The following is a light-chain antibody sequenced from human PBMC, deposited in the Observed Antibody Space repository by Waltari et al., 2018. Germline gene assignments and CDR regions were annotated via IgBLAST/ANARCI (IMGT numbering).Light chain of an antibody. CDR2: GAS. CDR1: QDIRSW. V-gene: IGKV1-12*01. CDR3: QQAHTFPPT. Sequence: IQMTQSPSSFYSSLLYRVTITCRASQDIRSWLAWYQQRPGKAPKLLIYGASSLPSGVPSRFSGSGSGTDFTLTISGLQPEDFATYYCQQAHTFPPTFGPGTKVHIQ. J-gene: IGKJ3*01.